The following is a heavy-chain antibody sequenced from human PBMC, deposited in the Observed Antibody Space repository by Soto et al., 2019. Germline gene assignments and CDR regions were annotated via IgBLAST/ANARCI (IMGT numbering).Heavy chain of an antibody. CDR1: GFTFSSYG. V-gene: IGHV3-30*18. CDR3: AKEGVALDY. CDR2: ISYDGSNK. D-gene: IGHD3-3*01. Sequence: GGSLRLSCAASGFTFSSYGMHWVRQAPGKGLEWVAVISYDGSNKYYADSVKGRFTISRDNSKNTLYLQMNSLRAEDTAVYYCAKEGVALDYWGQGTLVTVSS. J-gene: IGHJ4*02.